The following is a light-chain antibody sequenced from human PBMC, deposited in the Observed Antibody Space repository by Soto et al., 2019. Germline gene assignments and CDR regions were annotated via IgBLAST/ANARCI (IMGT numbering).Light chain of an antibody. J-gene: IGKJ2*01. CDR2: AAS. CDR1: QRIGSF. CDR3: QQSYSPPYT. Sequence: DIQMTQSPSSLSASVGDRVTITCRASQRIGSFLNWYQQKPGKALKFLISAASTLQSGVPSRFRGSGSGTDFTLTISSLQPDDLATYFCQQSYSPPYTFGQGTKLEIK. V-gene: IGKV1-39*01.